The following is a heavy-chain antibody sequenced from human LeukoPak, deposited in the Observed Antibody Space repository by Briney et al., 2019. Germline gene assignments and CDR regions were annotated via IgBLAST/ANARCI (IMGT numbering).Heavy chain of an antibody. D-gene: IGHD5-24*01. J-gene: IGHJ4*02. CDR2: IKQDGSEK. Sequence: GGSLRLSCAASGFTFSTYWLSWVRQAPGKGLEWVANIKQDGSEKYYVDSVKGRFTISRDNAENSLYLQMNSLRAEDTAVYYCTRGAVDPAPATIWGQGTLVTVSS. CDR1: GFTFSTYW. V-gene: IGHV3-7*01. CDR3: TRGAVDPAPATI.